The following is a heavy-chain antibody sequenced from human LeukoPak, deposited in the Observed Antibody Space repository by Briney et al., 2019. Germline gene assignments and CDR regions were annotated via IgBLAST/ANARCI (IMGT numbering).Heavy chain of an antibody. V-gene: IGHV3-23*01. J-gene: IGHJ3*02. CDR2: ISGSGGST. CDR1: GFTFSSYS. CDR3: AKNVREVSVGASLDI. Sequence: GGSLRLSCAASGFTFSSYSMSWVRQAPGKGLEWVSAISGSGGSTYYADSVKGRFTISRDNSKNTLYLQMNSLRAEDTAVYYCAKNVREVSVGASLDIWGQGTMVTVSS. D-gene: IGHD1-26*01.